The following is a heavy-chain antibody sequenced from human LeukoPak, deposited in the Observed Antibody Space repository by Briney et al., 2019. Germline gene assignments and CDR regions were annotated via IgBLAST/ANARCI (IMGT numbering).Heavy chain of an antibody. CDR2: INSDGSGT. Sequence: PGGSLSLSCAASGFTFSTYWMHWVRQAPGQGLVWVSRINSDGSGTSYADSVKGRFTISRDNAKNTLYLQMNSLRAEDTAVYYCAKGYYFDYWGQGTLVTVSS. CDR3: AKGYYFDY. V-gene: IGHV3-74*01. J-gene: IGHJ4*02. CDR1: GFTFSTYW.